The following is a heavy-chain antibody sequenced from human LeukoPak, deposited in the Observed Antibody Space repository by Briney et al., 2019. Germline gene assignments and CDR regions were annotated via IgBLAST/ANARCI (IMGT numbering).Heavy chain of an antibody. D-gene: IGHD5-24*01. CDR1: GFTFNTYT. J-gene: IGHJ4*02. CDR3: ARDRTGHNPGDY. V-gene: IGHV3-48*01. CDR2: ISGSSGII. Sequence: GGSLRLSCAASGFTFNTYTMNWVRQAPGKGLEWVSYISGSSGIIDYADSVRGRFTISRDNAKNSLYLQMNSLRAEDTAVYYCARDRTGHNPGDYWGQGTLVTVSA.